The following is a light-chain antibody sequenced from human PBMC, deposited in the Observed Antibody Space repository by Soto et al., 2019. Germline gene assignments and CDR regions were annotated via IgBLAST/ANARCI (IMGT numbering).Light chain of an antibody. CDR3: QQYGRSPLT. J-gene: IGKJ1*01. V-gene: IGKV3-20*01. CDR2: GAS. CDR1: QSVSSSY. Sequence: EIVLTQSPGTLSLSPGERATLSCRASQSVSSSYLAWYQQKPGQAPRLLIYGASSRATGIPDRFSGSASGTEFTLTISRLEPEEFAVYYCQQYGRSPLTFGQGTKVEIK.